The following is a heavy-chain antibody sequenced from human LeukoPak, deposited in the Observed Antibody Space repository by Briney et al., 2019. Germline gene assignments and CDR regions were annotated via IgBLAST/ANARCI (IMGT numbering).Heavy chain of an antibody. CDR1: GISFSSYG. Sequence: GGSLRLSCAASGISFSSYGMNWVRQPPGKGLEWVAYIRYDGSNEYYGDSVKGRFGISRDNSKNTLYLQMNSLRPEDTAVYYCANSGISECFQNWGQGTLITVSS. CDR2: IRYDGSNE. CDR3: ANSGISECFQN. J-gene: IGHJ1*01. V-gene: IGHV3-30*02.